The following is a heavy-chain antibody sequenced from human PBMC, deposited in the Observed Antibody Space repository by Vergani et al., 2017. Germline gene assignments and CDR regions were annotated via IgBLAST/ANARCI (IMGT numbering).Heavy chain of an antibody. Sequence: QVQLQESGPGLVKPSQTLSLTCTVSGGSISSGGYYWSWIRQHPGKGLEWIASIYHTGSTYYNPSLESRVTISVDTSKNQFSLNVTSVSAADTAVYYCARFHYDVFTVSASYFDYWGQGTLVTVSS. CDR1: GGSISSGGYY. V-gene: IGHV4-31*03. CDR2: IYHTGST. CDR3: ARFHYDVFTVSASYFDY. J-gene: IGHJ4*02. D-gene: IGHD3-9*01.